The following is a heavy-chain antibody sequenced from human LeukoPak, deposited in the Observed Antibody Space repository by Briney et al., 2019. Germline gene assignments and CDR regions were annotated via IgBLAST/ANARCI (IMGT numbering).Heavy chain of an antibody. Sequence: KASETLSLTCTVSGVSISSSGYYWGWIRQPPGQGLEWLGTIGYSGTTYHNPSLKSRVTISIDTSKNHFSLKLNSVTAADTAVYYCTRDSGSWTVDYWGQGTLVTVSS. D-gene: IGHD1-26*01. CDR2: IGYSGTT. CDR3: TRDSGSWTVDY. V-gene: IGHV4-39*02. J-gene: IGHJ4*02. CDR1: GVSISSSGYY.